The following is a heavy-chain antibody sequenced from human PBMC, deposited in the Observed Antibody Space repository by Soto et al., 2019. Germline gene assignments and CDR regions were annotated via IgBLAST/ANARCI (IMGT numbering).Heavy chain of an antibody. CDR1: GFTFSSYA. Sequence: EVQLLESGGGLVQPGGSLRLSCAASGFTFSSYAMSWVRQAPGKGLEWVSAISGSGSRTYYADSVKGRFTFSRDNSQKTLYLQMNSLRAEATAVYFCAKGTYRDYVYWDHAFDIWGQGTMVTVSS. CDR3: AKGTYRDYVYWDHAFDI. D-gene: IGHD4-17*01. CDR2: ISGSGSRT. V-gene: IGHV3-23*01. J-gene: IGHJ3*02.